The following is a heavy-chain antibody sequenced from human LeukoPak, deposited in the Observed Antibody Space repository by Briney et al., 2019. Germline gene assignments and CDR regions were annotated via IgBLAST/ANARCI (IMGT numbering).Heavy chain of an antibody. V-gene: IGHV3-66*02. D-gene: IGHD4-23*01. Sequence: PGESLRLSCAASGFTLNTNDMSWVRQAPGKGLEWVSLMYPGGSVYYTDSVKGRFTVSRDMSKNMMFLQMNTLRPDDTALYYCVRQGPGDNCRWGQGTLVTVSS. CDR3: VRQGPGDNCR. CDR1: GFTLNTND. CDR2: MYPGGSV. J-gene: IGHJ4*01.